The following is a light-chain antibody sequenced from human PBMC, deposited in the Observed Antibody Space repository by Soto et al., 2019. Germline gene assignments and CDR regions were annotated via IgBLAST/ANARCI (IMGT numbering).Light chain of an antibody. CDR2: DAS. CDR1: QNVSSY. V-gene: IGKV3-11*01. CDR3: TLRGKWCGVN. J-gene: IGKJ4*01. Sequence: SLGTYQPGRRALSPGEGYTLVFSASQNVSSYLAWYQQKPGQAPRLLIYDASNRATGIPARFNGSRSGPDFRLTFGVLESVVIGFSDFTLRGKWCGVNLGRGDKVDIK.